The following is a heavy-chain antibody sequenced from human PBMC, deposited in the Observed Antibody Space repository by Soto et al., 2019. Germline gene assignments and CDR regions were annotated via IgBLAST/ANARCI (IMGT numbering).Heavy chain of an antibody. CDR3: ARTLTPHCSSTSCRYYYYYGMDV. V-gene: IGHV2-5*01. D-gene: IGHD2-2*01. CDR1: GFSLSTSGVG. Sequence: SGPTLVNPTQTLTLTCTFSGFSLSTSGVGVGWIRQPPGKALEWLALIYWNDDKRYSPSLKSRLTITKDTSKNQVVLTMTNMDPVDTATYYCARTLTPHCSSTSCRYYYYYGMDVWGQGTTVTVS. CDR2: IYWNDDK. J-gene: IGHJ6*02.